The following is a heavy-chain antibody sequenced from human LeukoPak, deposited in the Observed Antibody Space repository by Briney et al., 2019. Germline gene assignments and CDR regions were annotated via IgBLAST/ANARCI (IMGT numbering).Heavy chain of an antibody. V-gene: IGHV4-59*08. D-gene: IGHD4-11*01. CDR2: IYYSGST. J-gene: IGHJ4*02. Sequence: SETLSLTCTVSGGSISSYYWSWIRQPPGNGLEWIGYIYYSGSTNYNPSLKSRVTISVDTSKNQFSLKLSSVTAADTAVYYCASYDYSNYGSVYWGQGTLVTVSS. CDR1: GGSISSYY. CDR3: ASYDYSNYGSVY.